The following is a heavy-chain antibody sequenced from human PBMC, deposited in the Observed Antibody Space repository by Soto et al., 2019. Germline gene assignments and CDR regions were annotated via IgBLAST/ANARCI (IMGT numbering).Heavy chain of an antibody. Sequence: PGESLKISCKGSGYSFVSYWIGWVRQMPGKGLEWMGIIYPGDSDTRYSPSFQGQVTISADKSISTAYLQWSSLKASDTAMYYCARRRVDSSWWFGPWGQGTLVTVSS. D-gene: IGHD3-22*01. CDR1: GYSFVSYW. V-gene: IGHV5-51*01. J-gene: IGHJ5*02. CDR3: ARRRVDSSWWFGP. CDR2: IYPGDSDT.